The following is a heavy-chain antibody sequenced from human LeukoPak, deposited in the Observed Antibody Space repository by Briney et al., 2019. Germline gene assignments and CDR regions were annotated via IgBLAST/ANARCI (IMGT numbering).Heavy chain of an antibody. CDR3: ARDDSSGSIGTSGAFDI. Sequence: PGGSLRLSCAASGFTFSSYAMHWVRQAPGKGLEWVAVISYDGSNKYYADSVEGRFTISRDNSKNTLYLQMNSLRAEDTAVYYCARDDSSGSIGTSGAFDIWGQGTMVTVSS. CDR1: GFTFSSYA. D-gene: IGHD3-22*01. CDR2: ISYDGSNK. V-gene: IGHV3-30-3*01. J-gene: IGHJ3*02.